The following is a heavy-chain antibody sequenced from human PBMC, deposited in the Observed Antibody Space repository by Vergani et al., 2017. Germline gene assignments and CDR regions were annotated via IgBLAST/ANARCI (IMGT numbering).Heavy chain of an antibody. CDR1: GGSISSYY. J-gene: IGHJ4*02. V-gene: IGHV4-59*01. CDR2: IYYSGST. Sequence: QVQLQESGPGLVKPSETLSLTCTVSGGSISSYYWSWIRQPPGKGLEWIGYIYYSGSTNYNPSLKSRVTISVDTSKNQFSLKLSSVTAADTAVYYCARDGRGYSGYDFRGVYFDYWGQGTLVTVSS. D-gene: IGHD5-12*01. CDR3: ARDGRGYSGYDFRGVYFDY.